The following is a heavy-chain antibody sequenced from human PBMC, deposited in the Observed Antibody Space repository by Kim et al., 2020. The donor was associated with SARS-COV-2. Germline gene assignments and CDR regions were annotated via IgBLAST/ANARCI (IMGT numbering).Heavy chain of an antibody. J-gene: IGHJ4*02. D-gene: IGHD3-22*01. CDR1: GGSISSSSYY. Sequence: SETLSLTCTVSGGSISSSSYYWGWIRQPPGKGLEWIGSIYYSGSTYYNPSLKSRVTISVDTSKNQFSLKLSSVTAADTAVYYCASRGYYYDSSGYSGSFDYWGQGTLVTVSS. CDR3: ASRGYYYDSSGYSGSFDY. V-gene: IGHV4-39*01. CDR2: IYYSGST.